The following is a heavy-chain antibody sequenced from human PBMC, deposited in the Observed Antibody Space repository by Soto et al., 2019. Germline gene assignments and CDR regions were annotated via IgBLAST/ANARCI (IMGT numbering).Heavy chain of an antibody. CDR2: ISGSGGST. D-gene: IGHD3-10*01. J-gene: IGHJ6*02. Sequence: EVQLLESGGGLVQPGGSLRLSCAASGFTFSSYAMSWVRQAPGKGLEWVSAISGSGGSTYYADSVKGRFTISRDNSKNPLYLQRNSLRAEDTAVYYCAKGSWWFGELFPSDYYYGMDVWGQGTTVTVSS. CDR3: AKGSWWFGELFPSDYYYGMDV. CDR1: GFTFSSYA. V-gene: IGHV3-23*01.